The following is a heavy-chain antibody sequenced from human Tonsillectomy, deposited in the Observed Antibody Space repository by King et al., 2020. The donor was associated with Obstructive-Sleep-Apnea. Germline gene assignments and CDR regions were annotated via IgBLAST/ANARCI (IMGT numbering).Heavy chain of an antibody. V-gene: IGHV3-23*04. CDR1: GFSFSNFG. CDR3: ARMAYCGGDCYFRAFDI. Sequence: VQLVESGGGLVQGSLRLSCAASGFSFSNFGMSWVRQAPGKGLEWVSTIIVNGGRTYYADSVKGRFTISGDNSKNTVYLQMNSLRAEDTAVYYCARMAYCGGDCYFRAFDIWGQGTMVTFSS. D-gene: IGHD2-21*02. J-gene: IGHJ3*02. CDR2: IIVNGGRT.